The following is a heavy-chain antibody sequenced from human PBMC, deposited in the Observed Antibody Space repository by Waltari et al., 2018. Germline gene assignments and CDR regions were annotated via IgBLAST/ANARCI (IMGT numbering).Heavy chain of an antibody. CDR1: GFTFSSYV. CDR3: AKVKDGRVRSGPPRDS. V-gene: IGHV3-23*01. J-gene: IGHJ4*02. CDR2: IGGIGIST. D-gene: IGHD3-3*01. Sequence: EVQLLESGGGLVQPGGSLRLSCVASGFTFSSYVMSWVRQAPGKELEWGSFIGGIGISTQYADSVEGRFIISRDNSKTTLYLQMNSLRGEDTAVYYCAKVKDGRVRSGPPRDSWGQGTLVTVSS.